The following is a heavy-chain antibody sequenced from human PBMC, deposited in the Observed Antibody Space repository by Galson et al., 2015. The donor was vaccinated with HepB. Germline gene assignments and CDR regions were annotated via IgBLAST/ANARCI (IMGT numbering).Heavy chain of an antibody. CDR3: ARGTWFRELYHYYYYMDV. Sequence: SVKVSCKASGYTFTGYYMHWVRQAPGQGLEWMGRINPNSGGTNYAQKFQGRVTMTRDTSISTAYMELSRLRSDDTAVYYCARGTWFRELYHYYYYMDVWGKGTTVTVSS. V-gene: IGHV1-2*06. D-gene: IGHD3-10*01. J-gene: IGHJ6*03. CDR1: GYTFTGYY. CDR2: INPNSGGT.